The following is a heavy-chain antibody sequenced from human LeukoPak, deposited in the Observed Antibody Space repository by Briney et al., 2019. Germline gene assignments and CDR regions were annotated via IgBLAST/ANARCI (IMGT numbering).Heavy chain of an antibody. J-gene: IGHJ4*02. CDR2: IKKTGSGT. D-gene: IGHD2-15*01. CDR1: GFTFW. V-gene: IGHV3-7*01. Sequence: GGSLRLSCAASGFTFWMSWVRQAPGKGLEWVAYIKKTGSGTYYVDSVKGRFTITRDNTRNSLFLQMYSLRAEDTAVYFCAREDGYCSGGNCYSYFDSWGQGTLVTVSS. CDR3: AREDGYCSGGNCYSYFDS.